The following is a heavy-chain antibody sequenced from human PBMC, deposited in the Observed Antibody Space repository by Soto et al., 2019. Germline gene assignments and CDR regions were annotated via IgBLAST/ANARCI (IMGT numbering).Heavy chain of an antibody. V-gene: IGHV4-59*01. J-gene: IGHJ4*02. CDR3: ARYRREAVAGYTLDN. Sequence: SETLSLTCTASGGSISSNYWTWIRQPPGKGLEWIGYVYNSGSTNYTPHLKSRVTISEDTSKSQCSLKVNAMTAADTAVYYCARYRREAVAGYTLDNWGQGILVTVSS. D-gene: IGHD6-13*01. CDR1: GGSISSNY. CDR2: VYNSGST.